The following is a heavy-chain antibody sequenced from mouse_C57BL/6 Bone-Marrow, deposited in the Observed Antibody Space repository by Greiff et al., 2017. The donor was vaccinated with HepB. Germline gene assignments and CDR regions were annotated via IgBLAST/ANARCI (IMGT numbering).Heavy chain of an antibody. Sequence: EVKLQESEGGLVQPGSSMKLSCTASGFTFSDYYMAWVRQVPEKGLEWVANINYDGSSTYYLDSLKSRFIISRDNAKNILYLQMSSLKSEDTATYYCARDMVTGSYWYFDVWGTGTTVTVSS. CDR2: INYDGSST. J-gene: IGHJ1*03. V-gene: IGHV5-16*01. CDR1: GFTFSDYY. CDR3: ARDMVTGSYWYFDV. D-gene: IGHD2-2*01.